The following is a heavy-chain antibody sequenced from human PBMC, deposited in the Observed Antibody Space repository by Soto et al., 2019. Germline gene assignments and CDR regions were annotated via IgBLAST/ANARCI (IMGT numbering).Heavy chain of an antibody. J-gene: IGHJ5*02. Sequence: PSETLSLTCTVSGGSISSGGYYWSWIRQHPGKGLEWIGYIYYSGSTYYNPSLKSRVTISVDTSKNQFSLKLSSVTAADTAVYYCARDRHYDFWSGPDNWFDPWGQGTLVTVSS. CDR3: ARDRHYDFWSGPDNWFDP. CDR2: IYYSGST. CDR1: GGSISSGGYY. V-gene: IGHV4-31*03. D-gene: IGHD3-3*01.